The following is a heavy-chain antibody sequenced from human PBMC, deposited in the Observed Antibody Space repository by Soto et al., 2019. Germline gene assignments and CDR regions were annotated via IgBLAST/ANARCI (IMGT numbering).Heavy chain of an antibody. Sequence: QVQLVQSRAEVKKPGASVKVSCKASGYTFTGYSVGWVRQAPGQGLEWMGWISAYSGDTYYAQRFQDRLTMTTDASTSTAYMELTSLRSDDTAVYYCARPSGSYGDYAWSLKYWGQGTLVTVSS. CDR1: GYTFTGYS. D-gene: IGHD4-17*01. CDR2: ISAYSGDT. J-gene: IGHJ4*02. CDR3: ARPSGSYGDYAWSLKY. V-gene: IGHV1-18*01.